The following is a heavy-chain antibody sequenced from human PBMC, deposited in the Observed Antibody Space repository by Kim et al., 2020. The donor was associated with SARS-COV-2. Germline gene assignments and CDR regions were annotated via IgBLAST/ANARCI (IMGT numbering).Heavy chain of an antibody. V-gene: IGHV3-53*01. D-gene: IGHD6-13*01. CDR1: GFTVSSNY. J-gene: IGHJ6*03. Sequence: GGSLRLSCAASGFTVSSNYMSWVRQAPGKGLEWVSVIYSGGSTYYADSVKGRFTISRDNSKNTLYLQMNSLRAEDTAVYYCARVGSAAADLVPNYYMDVWGKGTTVTVSS. CDR2: IYSGGST. CDR3: ARVGSAAADLVPNYYMDV.